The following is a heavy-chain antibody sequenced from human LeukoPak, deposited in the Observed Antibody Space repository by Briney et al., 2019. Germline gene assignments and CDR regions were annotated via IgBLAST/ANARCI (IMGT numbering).Heavy chain of an antibody. V-gene: IGHV3-23*01. CDR1: GFTFSNYA. D-gene: IGHD2-15*01. CDR2: ISGSDGST. J-gene: IGHJ4*02. Sequence: DPGGSLRLSCTASGFTFSNYAMSGVRQARGKGLEWGSTISGSDGSTYYADSVKGLFTISRDNSKNTLYLQMNSLRVEDTAIYYCAKGRGYCTGGSCYSDYWGQGTLVTVSS. CDR3: AKGRGYCTGGSCYSDY.